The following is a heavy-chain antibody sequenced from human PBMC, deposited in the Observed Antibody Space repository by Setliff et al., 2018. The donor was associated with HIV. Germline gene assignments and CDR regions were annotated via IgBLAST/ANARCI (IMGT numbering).Heavy chain of an antibody. CDR3: ARTRAPYFFDF. CDR1: GGSINNDIYF. J-gene: IGHJ4*02. Sequence: TLSLTCTVSGGSINNDIYFWSWIRQYPGKGLEWIGYIYYSGSTYYNPSLKSRVTISVDTSKNQFSLKLSSVTAADTAVYYCARTRAPYFFDFWGQGAQVTVSS. V-gene: IGHV4-31*02. CDR2: IYYSGST. D-gene: IGHD1-26*01.